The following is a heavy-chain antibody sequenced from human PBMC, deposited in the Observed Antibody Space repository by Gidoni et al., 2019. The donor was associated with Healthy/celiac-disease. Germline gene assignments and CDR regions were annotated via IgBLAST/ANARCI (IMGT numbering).Heavy chain of an antibody. CDR3: ARDRTADYYDSSGMGY. Sequence: QVQLVQSVAEVKKPGSSVKVSCKASCGTFRSYTISWVRQAPGQGLEWMGRIIPILGIANDAQKFKGRVTITADKSTSTAYMELSSLRSEDTAVYYCARDRTADYYDSSGMGYWGQGTLVTVSS. CDR2: IIPILGIA. J-gene: IGHJ4*02. V-gene: IGHV1-69*08. D-gene: IGHD3-22*01. CDR1: CGTFRSYT.